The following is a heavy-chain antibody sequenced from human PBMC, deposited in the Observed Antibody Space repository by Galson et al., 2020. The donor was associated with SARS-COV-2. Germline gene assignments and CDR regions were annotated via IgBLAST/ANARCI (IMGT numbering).Heavy chain of an antibody. Sequence: SETLSLTCTVSSGSISSTNHYWGWIRQPPGKGLEWIGSMYYSGGSYHNPSPRSRVTISVDTSKNQFSLELRSVTAADTAVYYCARDRGQRPYFDLWGQGTLATVSS. CDR2: MYYSGGS. D-gene: IGHD3-10*01. J-gene: IGHJ4*02. V-gene: IGHV4-39*07. CDR1: SGSISSTNHY. CDR3: ARDRGQRPYFDL.